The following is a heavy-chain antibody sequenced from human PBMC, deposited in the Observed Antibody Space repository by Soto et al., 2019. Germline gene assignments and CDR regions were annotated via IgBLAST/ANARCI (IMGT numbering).Heavy chain of an antibody. CDR2: IKSKTDGGTT. CDR1: GFTFSNAW. D-gene: IGHD3-22*01. J-gene: IGHJ3*02. CDR3: TTFWYYYDSSGYGSDAFDI. Sequence: GGSLRLSCAASGFTFSNAWMSWVRQAPGKGLEWVGRIKSKTDGGTTDYAAPVKGRFTISRDDSKNTLYLQMNSLKTEDTAVYFLTTFWYYYDSSGYGSDAFDIWGQGTMVTVSS. V-gene: IGHV3-15*01.